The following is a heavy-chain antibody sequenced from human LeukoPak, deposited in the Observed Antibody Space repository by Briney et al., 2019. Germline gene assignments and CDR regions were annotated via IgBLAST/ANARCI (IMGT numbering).Heavy chain of an antibody. V-gene: IGHV1-69*13. Sequence: SVKVSCKASGGTFSSYAISWVRQAPGQGLEWMGGIIPIFSTANYAQKFQGRVTITADESTSTAYMELSSLRSEDTAVYYCASRDGYNYSYDYWGQGTLVTVSS. CDR2: IIPIFSTA. D-gene: IGHD5-24*01. CDR1: GGTFSSYA. CDR3: ASRDGYNYSYDY. J-gene: IGHJ4*02.